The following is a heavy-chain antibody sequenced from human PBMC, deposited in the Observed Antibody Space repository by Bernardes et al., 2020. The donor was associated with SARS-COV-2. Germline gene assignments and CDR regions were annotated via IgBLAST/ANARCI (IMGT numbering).Heavy chain of an antibody. CDR1: GFTLSTHA. J-gene: IGHJ5*02. Sequence: GGSLRPSCAAPGFTLSTHAMSWVRQAPGKGLEWVSTITGSGATTYYADPVKGRFTISRDNSKNTLYLHMNSLRAEDTALYYCAKDPVVVVESATWGWFDPWGQGTLVTVSS. CDR2: ITGSGATT. CDR3: AKDPVVVVESATWGWFDP. V-gene: IGHV3-23*01. D-gene: IGHD2-15*01.